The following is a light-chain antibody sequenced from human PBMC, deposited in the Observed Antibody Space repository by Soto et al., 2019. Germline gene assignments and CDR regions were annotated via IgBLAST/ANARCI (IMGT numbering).Light chain of an antibody. CDR2: AAS. J-gene: IGKJ4*01. CDR1: QSISSS. CDR3: QQSYSTSALT. V-gene: IGKV1-39*01. Sequence: DIQMTQSPSSLSASVGDRVTITCRASQSISSSLNWYQQKPGKAPKLLIYAASSLQSGVPSRFSGSGAGTDVTLTISSLQPEDFATYYCQQSYSTSALTFGGGTKVEIK.